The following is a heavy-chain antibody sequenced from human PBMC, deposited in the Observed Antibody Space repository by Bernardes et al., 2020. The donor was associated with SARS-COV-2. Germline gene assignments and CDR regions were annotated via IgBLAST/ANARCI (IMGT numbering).Heavy chain of an antibody. CDR2: RSSDSRTI. Sequence: GGSLRLSCAASGSTFSLCTMNWVRQPPGNGPEWVSYRSSDSRTIYYADSVRGRFTISRDNAKNTLYLEMNNLRAEDTAVYYCELNYYYSMDVWGQGTTVTVSS. D-gene: IGHD1-7*01. CDR1: GSTFSLCT. J-gene: IGHJ6*02. CDR3: ELNYYYSMDV. V-gene: IGHV3-48*04.